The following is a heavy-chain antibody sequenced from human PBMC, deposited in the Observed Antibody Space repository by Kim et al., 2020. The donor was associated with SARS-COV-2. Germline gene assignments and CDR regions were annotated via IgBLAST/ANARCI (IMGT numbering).Heavy chain of an antibody. V-gene: IGHV3-7*01. Sequence: GGSLRLSCAASGFTFSSSWMSWTRQSTRRGLEWLASLKPAGHEEHYLDSVKGRFAISRDNARHTLFLQMNGLRVEDSAVYYCARDGEGARHNWRQGTLVTFSS. D-gene: IGHD4-17*01. CDR3: ARDGEGARHN. CDR2: LKPAGHEE. CDR1: GFTFSSSW. J-gene: IGHJ4*02.